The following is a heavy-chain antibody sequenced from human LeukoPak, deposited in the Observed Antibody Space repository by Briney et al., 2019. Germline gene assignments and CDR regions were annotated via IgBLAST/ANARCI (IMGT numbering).Heavy chain of an antibody. CDR1: GFTFSTFG. CDR2: ISGSGGVT. CDR3: ARDSSGYFHWFDP. Sequence: PGGSLRLSCTASGFTFSTFGMNWVRQAPGKGLEWVSAISGSGGVTYYADSVKGRFTISRDNAKNSLYLQMNSLRAEDTAVYYCARDSSGYFHWFDPWGQGTLVTVSS. D-gene: IGHD3-22*01. V-gene: IGHV3-21*01. J-gene: IGHJ5*02.